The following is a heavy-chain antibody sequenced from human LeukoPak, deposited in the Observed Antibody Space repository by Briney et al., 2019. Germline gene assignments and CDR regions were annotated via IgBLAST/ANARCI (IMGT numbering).Heavy chain of an antibody. D-gene: IGHD6-19*01. CDR1: GFTFSSYA. CDR2: ISSNGGST. Sequence: SGGSLRLSCAASGFTFSSYAMHWVRQAPGKGLEYVSAISSNGGSTYYANSVKGRFTISRDNSKNTLYLQMGSLRAEDMAVYYCAREATAVAGYFDYWGQGTLVTVSS. V-gene: IGHV3-64*01. CDR3: AREATAVAGYFDY. J-gene: IGHJ4*02.